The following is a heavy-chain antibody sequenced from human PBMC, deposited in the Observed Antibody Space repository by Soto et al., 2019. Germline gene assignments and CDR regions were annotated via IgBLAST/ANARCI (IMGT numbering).Heavy chain of an antibody. D-gene: IGHD1-1*01. Sequence: PERSLRLSCAASGFTGSSNYMSWVRQAPGKGLEWVSVIHSGGITYYADFVKGRFTLSRDNSKNTLYFQMNNLRAEDTAVYYCARERGRPGANWFESWGQGTLVTGSS. CDR1: GFTGSSNY. CDR3: ARERGRPGANWFES. CDR2: IHSGGIT. V-gene: IGHV3-66*01. J-gene: IGHJ5*01.